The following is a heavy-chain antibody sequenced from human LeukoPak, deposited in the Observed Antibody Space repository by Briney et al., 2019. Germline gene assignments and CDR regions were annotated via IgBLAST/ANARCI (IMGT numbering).Heavy chain of an antibody. V-gene: IGHV3-21*01. D-gene: IGHD1-26*01. Sequence: GGSLRLSCAASGFAFSEYNMNWVRQAPGKGLEWVSSISSTSRYIFYADLLEGRFTISRDNAKTSLFLQMDGLTAEDTATYYCARGRGASHPYYIDYWGQGIQVTVSS. J-gene: IGHJ4*02. CDR1: GFAFSEYN. CDR2: ISSTSRYI. CDR3: ARGRGASHPYYIDY.